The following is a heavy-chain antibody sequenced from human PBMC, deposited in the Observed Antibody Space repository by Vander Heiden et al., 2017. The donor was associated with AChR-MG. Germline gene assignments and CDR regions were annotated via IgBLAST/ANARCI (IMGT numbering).Heavy chain of an antibody. J-gene: IGHJ6*04. CDR1: GFTFRRYA. CDR3: ARTRHYYGSGRRPVDV. Sequence: QVQLVESGGGVVQPGRSLRLSCAASGFTFRRYAMHWVRQAPGKGLEWVAVISYDGSNKYYADSVKGRFTISRDNSKNTLYLQMNSLRAEDTAVYYCARTRHYYGSGRRPVDVWGKGTTVTVSS. V-gene: IGHV3-30-3*01. D-gene: IGHD3-10*01. CDR2: ISYDGSNK.